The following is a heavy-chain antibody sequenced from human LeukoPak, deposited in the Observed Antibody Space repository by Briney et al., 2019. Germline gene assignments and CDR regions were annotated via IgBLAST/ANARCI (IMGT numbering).Heavy chain of an antibody. J-gene: IGHJ4*02. CDR3: AREYSSSSGRLYDY. CDR2: IAPNSGGT. CDR1: GYTFTAYY. V-gene: IGHV1-2*02. D-gene: IGHD6-6*01. Sequence: ASVKVSCKAPGYTFTAYYMHWVRQAPGQGLEWMGWIAPNSGGTNYAQNFQGRVTMTRDTSINTAYMELSRLTSDDTAVYYCAREYSSSSGRLYDYWGLGTLVTVSS.